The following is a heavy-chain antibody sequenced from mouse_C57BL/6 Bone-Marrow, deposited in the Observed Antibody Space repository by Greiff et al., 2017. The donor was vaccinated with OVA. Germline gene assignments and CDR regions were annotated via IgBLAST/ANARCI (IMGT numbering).Heavy chain of an antibody. V-gene: IGHV1-15*01. CDR1: GYTFTDYE. CDR3: TRNPHYYGSSYWYFDV. CDR2: IDPETGGT. J-gene: IGHJ1*03. Sequence: VKVVESGAELVRPGASVTLSCKASGYTFTDYEMHWVKQTPVHGLEWIGAIDPETGGTAYNQKFKGKAILTADKSSSTAYMELRSLTSEDSAVYYCTRNPHYYGSSYWYFDVWGTGTTVTVSS. D-gene: IGHD1-1*01.